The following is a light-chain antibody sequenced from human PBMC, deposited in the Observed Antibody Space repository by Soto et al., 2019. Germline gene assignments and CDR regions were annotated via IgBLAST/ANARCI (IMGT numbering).Light chain of an antibody. CDR1: QSVSSN. V-gene: IGKV3-15*01. CDR3: QQYNNWWT. Sequence: EMGLTQSPGTLSLSPGERATLSCRASQSVSSNLAWYQQKPGQAPRLLIYGASTRATGIPARFSGSGSGTEFTLTISSLQSEDFAVYYCQQYNNWWTFGQGTKVDIK. J-gene: IGKJ1*01. CDR2: GAS.